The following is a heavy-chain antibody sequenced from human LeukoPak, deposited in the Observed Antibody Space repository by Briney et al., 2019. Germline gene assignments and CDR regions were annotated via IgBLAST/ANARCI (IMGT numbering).Heavy chain of an antibody. CDR2: IIPIFGTA. CDR1: GGTFSSYA. CDR3: ARGYGMSSGWYSAWFDP. J-gene: IGHJ5*02. V-gene: IGHV1-69*13. D-gene: IGHD6-19*01. Sequence: SVTVSCKASGGTFSSYAISWVRQAPGQGLEWMGGIIPIFGTANYAQKFQGRVTITADESTSTAYMELSSLRSDDTAVYYCARGYGMSSGWYSAWFDPWGQGTLVTVSS.